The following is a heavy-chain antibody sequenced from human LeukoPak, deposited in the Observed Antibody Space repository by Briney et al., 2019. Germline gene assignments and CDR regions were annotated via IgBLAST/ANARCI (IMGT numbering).Heavy chain of an antibody. CDR3: ARGLGVAAADS. CDR1: GGSIKSYY. Sequence: SETLSLTCSVSGGSIKSYYWSWVRQAAGKGLEWIGRIYAGGSTNYNPSLKSRVNMSEDTSTNHFSLSLRSVTAADTAVYYCARGLGVAAADSWGQGILVTVSS. D-gene: IGHD6-13*01. CDR2: IYAGGST. J-gene: IGHJ4*02. V-gene: IGHV4-4*07.